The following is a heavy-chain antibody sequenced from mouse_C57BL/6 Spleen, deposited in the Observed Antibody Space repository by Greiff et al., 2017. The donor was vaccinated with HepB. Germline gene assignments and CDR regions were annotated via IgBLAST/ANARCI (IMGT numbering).Heavy chain of an antibody. Sequence: QVTLKESGPGILQSSQTLSLTCSFSGFSLSTSGMGVSWIRQPSGKGLEWLAHIYWDDDKRYNPSLKSRLTISKDTSRNQVFLKITSVDTADTATYYCARSGRYYDYDGYYAMDYWGQGTSVTVSS. V-gene: IGHV8-12*01. CDR3: ARSGRYYDYDGYYAMDY. D-gene: IGHD2-4*01. CDR1: GFSLSTSGMG. CDR2: IYWDDDK. J-gene: IGHJ4*01.